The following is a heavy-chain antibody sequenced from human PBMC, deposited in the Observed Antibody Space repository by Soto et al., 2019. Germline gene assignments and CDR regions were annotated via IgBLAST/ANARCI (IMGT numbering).Heavy chain of an antibody. V-gene: IGHV4-39*01. D-gene: IGHD6-13*01. CDR3: ARHVTSGGAAAGRLDYYYYGMDV. J-gene: IGHJ6*02. CDR1: GGSISSSSYY. Sequence: PSETLSLTCTVSGGSISSSSYYWGWIRQPPGKGLEWIGSIYYSGSTYYNPSLKSRVTISVDTSKNQFSLKLSSVTAADTAVYYCARHVTSGGAAAGRLDYYYYGMDVWGQGTTVTVSS. CDR2: IYYSGST.